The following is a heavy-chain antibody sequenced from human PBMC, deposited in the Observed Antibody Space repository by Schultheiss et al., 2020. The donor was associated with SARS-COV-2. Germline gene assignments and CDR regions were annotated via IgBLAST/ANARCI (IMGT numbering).Heavy chain of an antibody. CDR2: IWYDGSNK. CDR3: ARAHCTNGICYHLDS. D-gene: IGHD2-8*01. V-gene: IGHV3-33*08. CDR1: GFTFSSYG. J-gene: IGHJ4*02. Sequence: GGSLRLSCAASGFTFSSYGMHWVRQAPGKGLEWVAVIWYDGSNKYYADSVKGRFTVSRDDSKNTLFLQMNSLRPEDTAIYFCARAHCTNGICYHLDSWGQGTQVTVSS.